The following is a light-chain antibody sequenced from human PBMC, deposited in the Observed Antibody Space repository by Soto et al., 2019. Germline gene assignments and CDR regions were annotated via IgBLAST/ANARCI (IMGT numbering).Light chain of an antibody. CDR3: QQYSSSFRT. J-gene: IGKJ1*01. Sequence: EIVLTQSPGTLSLYPGERATLSCRASQSVSNIYIAWYQQKPGQAPRVLIYGASRRATGIPDRFSGSGSGTDFTLTISRLEPEDFAVYYCQQYSSSFRTFGQGTKVDIK. CDR1: QSVSNIY. CDR2: GAS. V-gene: IGKV3-20*01.